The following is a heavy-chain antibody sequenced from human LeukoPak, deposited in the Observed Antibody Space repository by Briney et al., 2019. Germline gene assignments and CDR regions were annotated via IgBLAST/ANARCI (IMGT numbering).Heavy chain of an antibody. CDR1: GYTFTSYF. J-gene: IGHJ3*02. Sequence: ASVKVSCKTSGYTFTSYFIHWVRQAPGQGLEWMGLINPSGSSTNYAHQFQGRVTMTRDTSTSTVYMELSSLRSDDTAVYYCARDLTPDGESGGAFDIWGQGTMVTVSS. V-gene: IGHV1-46*01. D-gene: IGHD3-16*01. CDR3: ARDLTPDGESGGAFDI. CDR2: INPSGSST.